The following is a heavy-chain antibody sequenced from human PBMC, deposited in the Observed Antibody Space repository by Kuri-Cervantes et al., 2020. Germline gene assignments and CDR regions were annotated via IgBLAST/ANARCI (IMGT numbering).Heavy chain of an antibody. CDR1: GYTFTSYD. D-gene: IGHD5-18*01. V-gene: IGHV1-46*01. CDR2: INPSGGST. CDR3: ARVHGYSYGQGLDY. J-gene: IGHJ4*02. Sequence: ASVKVSCKASGYTFTSYDINWVRQATGQGLEWTGIINPSGGSTSYAQKFQGRVTMTRDTSTSTVYMELSSLRSEDTAVYYCARVHGYSYGQGLDYWGQGTLVTVSS.